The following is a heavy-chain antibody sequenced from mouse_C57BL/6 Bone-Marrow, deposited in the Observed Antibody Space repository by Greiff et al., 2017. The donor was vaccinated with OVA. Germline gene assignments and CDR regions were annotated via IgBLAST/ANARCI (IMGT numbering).Heavy chain of an antibody. V-gene: IGHV1-55*01. CDR2: IYPGSGST. CDR1: GYTFTSYW. Sequence: QVKLQQPGAELVKPGASVKMSCKASGYTFTSYWITWVQQRPGQGLEWIGDIYPGSGSTKYNEKFKSTVTMTVDKSSSTAYMQLISLTSDDSAVYYCSRSCYYAMDYWGQGTSVTVSS. J-gene: IGHJ4*01. CDR3: SRSCYYAMDY.